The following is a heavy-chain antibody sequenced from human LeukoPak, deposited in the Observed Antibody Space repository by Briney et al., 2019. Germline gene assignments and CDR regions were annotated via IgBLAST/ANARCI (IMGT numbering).Heavy chain of an antibody. D-gene: IGHD3-22*01. CDR3: ARKTPRYYYDSSGLDY. CDR1: GFTFSSYA. CDR2: ISGSGSST. J-gene: IGHJ4*02. V-gene: IGHV3-23*01. Sequence: GGSLRLSCAASGFTFSSYAMSWVRQAPGKGLEWVSAISGSGSSTYYADSVKGRFTISRDNSKNTLYVQMNSLRAEDTAVYYCARKTPRYYYDSSGLDYWGQGTLVTVSS.